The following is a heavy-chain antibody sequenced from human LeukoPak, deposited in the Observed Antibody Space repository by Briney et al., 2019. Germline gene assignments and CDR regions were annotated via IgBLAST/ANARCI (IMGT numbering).Heavy chain of an antibody. CDR3: ARSKGQQLVQYYFDY. D-gene: IGHD6-13*01. V-gene: IGHV1-2*02. CDR1: RYTFTGYY. Sequence: ASVKVSCKASRYTFTGYYMHWVRQAPGQGLEWMGWINPNSGGTNYAQKFQGRVTMTRDTSISAAYMELSRLRSDDTAVYYCARSKGQQLVQYYFDYWGQGTLVTASS. J-gene: IGHJ4*02. CDR2: INPNSGGT.